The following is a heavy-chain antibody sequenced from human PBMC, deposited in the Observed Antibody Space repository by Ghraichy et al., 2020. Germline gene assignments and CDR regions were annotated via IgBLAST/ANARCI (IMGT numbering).Heavy chain of an antibody. J-gene: IGHJ4*02. V-gene: IGHV3-7*02. CDR1: GFTFSSYW. D-gene: IGHD1-26*01. CDR3: ARLLNDYSGSYLDY. Sequence: GGSLRLSCAASGFTFSSYWMSWVRQAPGKGLEWVANIKQDGSEKYYVDSVKGRFTISRDNAKNSLYLQMNSLRAEDTAVYYCARLLNDYSGSYLDYWGQGTLVTVSS. CDR2: IKQDGSEK.